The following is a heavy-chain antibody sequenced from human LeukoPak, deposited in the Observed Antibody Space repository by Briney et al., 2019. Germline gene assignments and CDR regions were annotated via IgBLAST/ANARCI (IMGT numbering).Heavy chain of an antibody. J-gene: IGHJ6*02. CDR3: AKDLGPHPYGMDV. Sequence: GGSLRLSCAASGFTFDDYAMHWVRQAPGKGLEWVSCISWNSGTIVYADSVKGRFTISRDNAKNSLHLQMNSLRAEDTALYYCAKDLGPHPYGMDVWGQGTTVTVSS. CDR2: ISWNSGTI. V-gene: IGHV3-9*01. CDR1: GFTFDDYA.